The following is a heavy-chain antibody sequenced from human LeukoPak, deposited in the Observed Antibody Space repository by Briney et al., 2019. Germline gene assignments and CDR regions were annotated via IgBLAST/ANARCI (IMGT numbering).Heavy chain of an antibody. CDR1: GYTFTGYY. J-gene: IGHJ5*02. D-gene: IGHD1-1*01. CDR3: ARAARPSYNWNDPHLFWFDP. CDR2: INPNSGGT. Sequence: ASVKVSCKASGYTFTGYYMHWVRQAPGQGLEWMGWINPNSGGTDFAQKFQGRVTMTRDTSISTAYMELSSLRSDDTAVYYCARAARPSYNWNDPHLFWFDPWGQGTLVTVSS. V-gene: IGHV1-2*02.